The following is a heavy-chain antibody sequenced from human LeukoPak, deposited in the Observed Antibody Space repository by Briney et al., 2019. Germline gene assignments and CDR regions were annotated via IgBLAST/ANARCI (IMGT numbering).Heavy chain of an antibody. CDR3: AKPGSSGWYAYFDY. CDR1: GFTFSSYG. D-gene: IGHD6-19*01. Sequence: GGSLRLSCAASGFTFSSYGMHWVRQAPGKGLEWVAFIRYDGSNKYYADSVKGRFTISRDNSKNTLYLQMNSLRAEDTAVYYCAKPGSSGWYAYFDYWGQGTLVTVSS. CDR2: IRYDGSNK. J-gene: IGHJ4*02. V-gene: IGHV3-30*02.